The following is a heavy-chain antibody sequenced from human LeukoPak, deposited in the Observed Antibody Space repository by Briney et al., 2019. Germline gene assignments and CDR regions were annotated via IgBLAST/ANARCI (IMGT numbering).Heavy chain of an antibody. D-gene: IGHD2-2*01. CDR1: GGSFSGYY. CDR2: INHSGST. Sequence: SETLSLTCAVYGGSFSGYYWSWIRQPPGKGLEWIGEINHSGSTNYNPSLKSRVTISVDTSKNQFSLKLSSVTAADTAVYYCARVAGGRYCSSTIWPQHLNWFDPWGQGTLVTVSS. V-gene: IGHV4-34*01. J-gene: IGHJ5*02. CDR3: ARVAGGRYCSSTIWPQHLNWFDP.